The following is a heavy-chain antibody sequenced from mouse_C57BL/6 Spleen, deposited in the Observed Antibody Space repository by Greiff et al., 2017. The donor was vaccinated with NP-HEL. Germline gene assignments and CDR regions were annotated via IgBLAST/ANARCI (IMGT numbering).Heavy chain of an antibody. CDR2: IDPSDSYT. J-gene: IGHJ3*01. Sequence: VQLQQPGAELVMPGASVKLSCKASGYTFTSYWMHWVKQRPGQGLEWIGEIDPSDSYTNYNQKFKGKSTLTVDKSSSTAYMQLSSLTSEDSAVYYCARDYYGSSYLAYWGQGTLVTVSA. CDR3: ARDYYGSSYLAY. CDR1: GYTFTSYW. V-gene: IGHV1-69*01. D-gene: IGHD1-1*01.